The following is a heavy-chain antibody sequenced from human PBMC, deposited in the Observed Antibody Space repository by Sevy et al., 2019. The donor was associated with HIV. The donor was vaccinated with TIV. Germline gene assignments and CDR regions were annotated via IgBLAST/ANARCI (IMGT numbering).Heavy chain of an antibody. V-gene: IGHV3-15*01. CDR3: TTDSLGYSYGLDY. CDR2: IKSKTDGGTT. D-gene: IGHD5-18*01. J-gene: IGHJ4*02. CDR1: GFTFSNAW. Sequence: GGSLRLSCAASGFTFSNAWMSWVRPAPGKGLEWVGRIKSKTDGGTTDYAAPVKGRFTISRDDSKNTLYLQMNSLKTEDTAVYYCTTDSLGYSYGLDYWGQGTLVTVSS.